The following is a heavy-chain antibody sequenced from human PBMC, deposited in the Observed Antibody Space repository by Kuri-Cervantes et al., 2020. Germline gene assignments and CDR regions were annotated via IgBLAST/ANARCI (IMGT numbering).Heavy chain of an antibody. D-gene: IGHD3-16*01. J-gene: IGHJ4*02. V-gene: IGHV2-5*02. CDR1: GLSLRTSGAG. Sequence: GPTLVKPAPTLTLTSTYSGLSLRTSGAGVGWIRQPPAKALEWLALIYWDDDKPYSPSLRNRLTITKDTSKNQVVLTMNNMDPADAATYYYAHRERKTKTQLGGFDYWGKGTLVTVSS. CDR2: IYWDDDK. CDR3: AHRERKTKTQLGGFDY.